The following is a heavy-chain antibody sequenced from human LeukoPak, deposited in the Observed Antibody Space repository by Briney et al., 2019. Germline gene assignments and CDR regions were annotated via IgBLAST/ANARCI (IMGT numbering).Heavy chain of an antibody. J-gene: IGHJ5*02. Sequence: GASVKVSCKASGYTFTGYYMHWVRQAPGQGPEWMGWINPNSGGTNYAQKFQGRVTMTRDTSTSTVYMELSSLRSEDTAVYYCARDSTYGSGSYYGYLDGFDPWGQGTLVTVSS. CDR2: INPNSGGT. V-gene: IGHV1-2*02. D-gene: IGHD3-10*01. CDR1: GYTFTGYY. CDR3: ARDSTYGSGSYYGYLDGFDP.